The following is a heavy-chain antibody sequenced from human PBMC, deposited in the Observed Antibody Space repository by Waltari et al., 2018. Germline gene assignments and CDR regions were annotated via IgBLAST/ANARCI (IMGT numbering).Heavy chain of an antibody. CDR1: GFTFDDYA. CDR2: ISWNSGSI. D-gene: IGHD3-3*01. V-gene: IGHV3-9*01. J-gene: IGHJ4*02. Sequence: EVQLVESGGGLVQPGRSLRLSCAASGFTFDDYAMHWVRQAPGKGLEWVSGISWNSGSICYADSVKGRFTISRDNAKNSLYLQMNSLRAEDTALYYCAKVLPYYDFWGGPLDYWGQGTLVTVSS. CDR3: AKVLPYYDFWGGPLDY.